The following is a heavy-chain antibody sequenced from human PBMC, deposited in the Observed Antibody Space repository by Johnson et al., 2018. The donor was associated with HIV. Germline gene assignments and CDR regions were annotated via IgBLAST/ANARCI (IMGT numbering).Heavy chain of an antibody. V-gene: IGHV3-30*02. CDR1: GFTFSSYG. J-gene: IGHJ3*01. Sequence: QMQLVESGGGVVQPGGSLRLSCAASGFTFSSYGMHWVRQAPGKGLEWVAFIRYDGSTKYYADSVNGRFTISRDTSKSTVYLQLSRLRVEDTAVYYCAKDPNGSSWLRDAFDVWGHGTMVTVSS. D-gene: IGHD6-13*01. CDR3: AKDPNGSSWLRDAFDV. CDR2: IRYDGSTK.